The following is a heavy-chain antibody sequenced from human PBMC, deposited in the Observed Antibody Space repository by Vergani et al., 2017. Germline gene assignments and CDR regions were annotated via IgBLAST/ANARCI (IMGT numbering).Heavy chain of an antibody. D-gene: IGHD3-16*01. CDR1: GFTFSSYA. Sequence: EVQLLESGGGLVQPGGSLRLSCAASGFTFSSYAMSWVRQAPGKGLEWVSAIRGSGGSTYYADSVKGRFTISRDNSKNTLYLQMNSLRAEDTAVYYCAKDRNRFGDGEYFDYWGQGTLVTVSS. CDR2: IRGSGGST. J-gene: IGHJ4*02. CDR3: AKDRNRFGDGEYFDY. V-gene: IGHV3-23*01.